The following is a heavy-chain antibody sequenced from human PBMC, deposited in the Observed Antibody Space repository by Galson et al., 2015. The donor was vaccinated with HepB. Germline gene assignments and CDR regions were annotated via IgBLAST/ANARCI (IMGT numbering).Heavy chain of an antibody. Sequence: SLRLSCAASGFTFSSYGMHWVRQAPGKGLEWVAVIWYDGSNKYYADSVKGRFTISRDNSKNTLYLQMNSLRAEDTAVYYCAREPGYCSSTSCPYYFDYWGQGTLVTVSS. CDR2: IWYDGSNK. CDR1: GFTFSSYG. V-gene: IGHV3-33*01. J-gene: IGHJ4*02. D-gene: IGHD2-2*01. CDR3: AREPGYCSSTSCPYYFDY.